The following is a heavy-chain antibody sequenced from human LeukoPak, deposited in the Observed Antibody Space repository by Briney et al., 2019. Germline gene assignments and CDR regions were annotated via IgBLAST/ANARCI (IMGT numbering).Heavy chain of an antibody. V-gene: IGHV5-51*01. CDR2: IYPGDSDT. Sequence: GESLKISCKGSGYSFTRYWIGWVRQMSGKGLEWMAMIYPGDSDTRYSPSFQGQVTISADKSTSTAYLQWSSLKASDTAMYYCARLESGSYFPYYFDFWGQGTLVTVSS. D-gene: IGHD3-10*01. CDR1: GYSFTRYW. J-gene: IGHJ4*02. CDR3: ARLESGSYFPYYFDF.